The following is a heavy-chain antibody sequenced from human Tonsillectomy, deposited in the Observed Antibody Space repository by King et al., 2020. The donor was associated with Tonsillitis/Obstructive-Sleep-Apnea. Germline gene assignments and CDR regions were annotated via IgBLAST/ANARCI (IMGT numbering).Heavy chain of an antibody. J-gene: IGHJ6*03. D-gene: IGHD3-3*01. CDR1: GGSISSSNW. Sequence: VQLQESGPGLVKPSGTLSLTCAVSGGSISSSNWWSWVRQPPGKGLEWIGEIYHSGSTNYNPALKSRVTVSVDRSKNQFSLKLSSVNAADTAVYYGARAPDYDLWSGSRYYMDVWGKGTTVTVSS. CDR2: IYHSGST. V-gene: IGHV4-4*02. CDR3: ARAPDYDLWSGSRYYMDV.